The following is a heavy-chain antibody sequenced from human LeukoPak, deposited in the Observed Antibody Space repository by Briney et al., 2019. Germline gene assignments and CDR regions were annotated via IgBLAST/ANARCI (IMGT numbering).Heavy chain of an antibody. D-gene: IGHD3-3*01. J-gene: IGHJ4*02. CDR3: AKDPALRFLEWLLRPYYFDY. V-gene: IGHV3-7*03. CDR1: GFTFGKYW. Sequence: GGSLRLSCVASGFTFGKYWMSWVRQAPGKGLEWEANIKLDGSEKNYVDSVKGRFTISRDNTKNSLYLQMNSLRVEDTAVYYCAKDPALRFLEWLLRPYYFDYWGQGTLVTVSS. CDR2: IKLDGSEK.